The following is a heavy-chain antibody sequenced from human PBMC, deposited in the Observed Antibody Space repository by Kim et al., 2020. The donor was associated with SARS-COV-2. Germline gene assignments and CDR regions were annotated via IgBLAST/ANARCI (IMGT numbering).Heavy chain of an antibody. CDR2: GTT. Sequence: GTTDYAAPVKGRFTISRDDSKNTLYLQMNSLKTEDTAVYYCTTDRELLGYWGQGTLVTVSS. CDR3: TTDRELLGY. D-gene: IGHD1-26*01. V-gene: IGHV3-15*01. J-gene: IGHJ4*02.